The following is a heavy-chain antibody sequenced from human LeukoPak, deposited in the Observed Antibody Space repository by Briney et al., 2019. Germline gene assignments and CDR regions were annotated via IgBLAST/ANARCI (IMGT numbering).Heavy chain of an antibody. V-gene: IGHV3-23*01. D-gene: IGHD6-19*01. Sequence: GGSLRLSCAASGFTFRSYAIYWVRQAPGKGLGWVSGMSGRGGDTYFEGSVKGRFTIYRDNSQNTVFLQMASLRAEDTAVYYCAKTTAGYSSGRYPGWPIDYWGQGTLVTVSS. CDR1: GFTFRSYA. CDR2: MSGRGGDT. CDR3: AKTTAGYSSGRYPGWPIDY. J-gene: IGHJ4*02.